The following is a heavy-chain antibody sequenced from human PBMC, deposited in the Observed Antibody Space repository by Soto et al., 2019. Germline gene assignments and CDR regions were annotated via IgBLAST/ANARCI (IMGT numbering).Heavy chain of an antibody. J-gene: IGHJ6*03. CDR2: ISSNGVGT. CDR3: ARRARPDFYYMNV. Sequence: PGGSLRLSCAASGFALSGYAMDWVRQAPGKGLEYVSGISSNGVGTYYANSVQGRFTISRDNSKNTVYLQMGSLRPEDMAVYYCARRARPDFYYMNVWGKGTTVTVXS. CDR1: GFALSGYA. D-gene: IGHD6-6*01. V-gene: IGHV3-64*01.